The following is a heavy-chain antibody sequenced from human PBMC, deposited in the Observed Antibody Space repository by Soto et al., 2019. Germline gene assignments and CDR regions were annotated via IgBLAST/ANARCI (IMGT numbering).Heavy chain of an antibody. CDR2: IHSGGGT. Sequence: EVQLVESGGGLVQPGGSLRLSCAASGFTVSSNYMSWDRQAPGRGLVWVSFIHSGGGTYYAYSVKARFTISRDNSKNTLYLQMNSLRAEDTAVYYCARGFGWVDVWYQGTTVTVSS. CDR3: ARGFGWVDV. V-gene: IGHV3-66*01. CDR1: GFTVSSNY. J-gene: IGHJ6*02. D-gene: IGHD3-10*01.